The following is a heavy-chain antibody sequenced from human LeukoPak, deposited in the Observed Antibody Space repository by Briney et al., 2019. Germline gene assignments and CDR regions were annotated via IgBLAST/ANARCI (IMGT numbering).Heavy chain of an antibody. Sequence: GRSLRLSCAASGLTFNNYPMHWVRQAPGKGLEWVAVISFDGNSKSHVDSVKGRFTISRDNSKNTLYLQMNSLRAEDTAVYYCAKLPPGVVGRGAFDIWGQGTMVTVSS. J-gene: IGHJ3*02. CDR3: AKLPPGVVGRGAFDI. CDR2: ISFDGNSK. D-gene: IGHD2-15*01. CDR1: GLTFNNYP. V-gene: IGHV3-30-3*02.